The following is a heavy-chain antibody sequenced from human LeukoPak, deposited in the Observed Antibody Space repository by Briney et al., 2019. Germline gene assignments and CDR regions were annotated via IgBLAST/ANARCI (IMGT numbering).Heavy chain of an antibody. CDR2: IYYSGTT. D-gene: IGHD6-13*01. Sequence: SETLSLTCTVSGGSISSYYWSWVRQPPAKGLERIGYIYYSGTTNYNPSLNSRVTISVDTSKNQFSLNLSSVTAADTAVYYCARGVYIAAAQYGYWGQGTLVTVSS. CDR3: ARGVYIAAAQYGY. J-gene: IGHJ4*02. V-gene: IGHV4-59*01. CDR1: GGSISSYY.